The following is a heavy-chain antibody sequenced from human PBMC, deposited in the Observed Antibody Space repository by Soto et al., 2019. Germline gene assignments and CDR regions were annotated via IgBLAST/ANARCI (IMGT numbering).Heavy chain of an antibody. CDR1: SASVSSGDYY. CDR2: IYYSGST. Sequence: SETLSLTCIVSSASVSSGDYYWSWIRQPPGKGLEWIGYIYYSGSTNYNPSLKSRVTISLDTSKNQFSLKLSSVTAADTAVYFCARVTYYYGSGSYYPNWFDPWGQGTLVTVSS. J-gene: IGHJ5*02. D-gene: IGHD3-10*01. CDR3: ARVTYYYGSGSYYPNWFDP. V-gene: IGHV4-61*08.